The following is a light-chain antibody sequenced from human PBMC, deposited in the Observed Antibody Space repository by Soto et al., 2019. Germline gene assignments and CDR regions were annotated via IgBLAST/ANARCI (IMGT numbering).Light chain of an antibody. CDR3: QQYDA. J-gene: IGKJ1*01. Sequence: EIVMTQSPATLSVSPGERATLSCRASQSVSSNLAWYQQKPGQAPRLLIYGASTRATGIPARFSGSGSGTEFTLTISSLQSEDFAVYCCQQYDAFGQGTKVDIK. CDR1: QSVSSN. V-gene: IGKV3-15*01. CDR2: GAS.